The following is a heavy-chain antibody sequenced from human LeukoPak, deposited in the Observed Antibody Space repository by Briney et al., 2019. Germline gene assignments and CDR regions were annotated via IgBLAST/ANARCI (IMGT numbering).Heavy chain of an antibody. D-gene: IGHD5-18*01. J-gene: IGHJ4*02. CDR3: ARDTAMALYYFDY. Sequence: ASVKVSCTASGYTYTSYYMHWVRQAPGQGLEWMGIINPSGGSTSYAQKFQGRVTMTRDTSTSTVYMELSSLRSEDTAVYYCARDTAMALYYFDYWGQGTLVTVSS. V-gene: IGHV1-46*01. CDR2: INPSGGST. CDR1: GYTYTSYY.